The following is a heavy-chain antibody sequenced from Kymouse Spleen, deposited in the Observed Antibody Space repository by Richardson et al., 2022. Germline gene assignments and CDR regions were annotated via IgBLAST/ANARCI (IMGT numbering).Heavy chain of an antibody. Sequence: EVQLVESGGGLVQPGGSLRLSCAASGFTFSSYSMNWVRQAPGKGLEWVSYISSSSSTIYYADSVKGRFTISRDNAKNSLYLQMNSLRDEDTAVYYCAAGYSSSWDDFYYYYYGMDVWGQGTTVTVSS. CDR3: AAGYSSSWDDFYYYYYGMDV. V-gene: IGHV3-48*02. D-gene: IGHD6-13*01. CDR1: GFTFSSYS. J-gene: IGHJ6*02. CDR2: ISSSSSTI.